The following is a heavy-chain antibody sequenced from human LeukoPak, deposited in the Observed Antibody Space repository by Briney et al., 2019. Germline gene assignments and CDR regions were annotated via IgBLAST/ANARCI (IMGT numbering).Heavy chain of an antibody. CDR2: IWYDGSKK. V-gene: IGHV3-33*01. J-gene: IGHJ4*02. CDR1: GFTFTSFG. Sequence: HPGGSLRLSCAASGFTFTSFGLHWVRQAPGKGLEWVAVIWYDGSKKYYADSVKGRLTISTDTTTNTLYLQMNDLRAEDTAVYYCARAEGGSNLDHWGQGTLVTVSS. D-gene: IGHD1-26*01. CDR3: ARAEGGSNLDH.